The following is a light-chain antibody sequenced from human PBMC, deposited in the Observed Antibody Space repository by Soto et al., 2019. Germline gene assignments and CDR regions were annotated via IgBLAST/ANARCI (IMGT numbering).Light chain of an antibody. J-gene: IGKJ4*01. CDR1: QTIDNS. CDR3: QQSHSSPLT. CDR2: ASS. V-gene: IGKV1-39*01. Sequence: DIQMTQSPPSLSASVGDRVTVSCRASQTIDNSLNWYQQKQGQAPKLLIVASSSLQSGVPSRFSGSGSDTDFTLTINTLQPEDFATYFCQQSHSSPLTFGGGTKVEIK.